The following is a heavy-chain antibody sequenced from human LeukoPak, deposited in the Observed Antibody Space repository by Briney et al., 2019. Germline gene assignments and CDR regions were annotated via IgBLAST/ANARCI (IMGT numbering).Heavy chain of an antibody. CDR3: ARLQMIERHARHGMDV. D-gene: IGHD2-21*01. CDR1: GYSFTTYW. V-gene: IGHV5-51*01. J-gene: IGHJ6*02. CDR2: IYPGDSDT. Sequence: GESLKISCKGSGYSFTTYWIGWVRQLPGKGLEWMGIIYPGDSDTRYSPSFQGQVTISADKSISTAYLQWSSMKASDTPSYYCARLQMIERHARHGMDVWGQGTTVTVSS.